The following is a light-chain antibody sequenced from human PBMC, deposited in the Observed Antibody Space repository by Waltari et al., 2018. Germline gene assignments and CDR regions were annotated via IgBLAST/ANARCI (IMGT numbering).Light chain of an antibody. CDR2: DIS. J-gene: IGKJ5*01. V-gene: IGKV3-11*01. Sequence: IVLTQSPGTLSVFLGERATLSCRASQSVGRYLAWYQQRPGQAPRLLIYDISTRATGVPTRFSGSGSGTDFTLTIRSPEPEDSAVYYCQQRSVWPPVTFGPGTRLEIK. CDR3: QQRSVWPPVT. CDR1: QSVGRY.